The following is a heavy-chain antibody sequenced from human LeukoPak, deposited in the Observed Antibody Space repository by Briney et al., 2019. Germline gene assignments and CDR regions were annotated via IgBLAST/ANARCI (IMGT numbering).Heavy chain of an antibody. Sequence: GGSLRLSCAASGFTARHYWMHWIRQATGKGLVWLSRISGDGSDTTYADSVKGRFTISRDNARNTLDLQMNSLRVEDTAVYYCARDYNYYFDYWGQGILVTVSS. CDR2: ISGDGSDT. CDR3: ARDYNYYFDY. V-gene: IGHV3-74*01. CDR1: GFTARHYW. D-gene: IGHD1-1*01. J-gene: IGHJ4*02.